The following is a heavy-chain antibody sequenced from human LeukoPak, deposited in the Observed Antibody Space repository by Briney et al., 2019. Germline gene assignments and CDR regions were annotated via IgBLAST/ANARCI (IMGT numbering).Heavy chain of an antibody. V-gene: IGHV4-59*01. Sequence: SETLSLTCTVSGGSISSYYWNWIRQPPGKGLEWLAYLYYSGTTNYNPSLKSRITVSSDTSKNQFSLKLSSVTAADTAVYYCARSTMTGPYYFDKWGQGTLVTVSS. CDR1: GGSISSYY. CDR3: ARSTMTGPYYFDK. D-gene: IGHD3-10*01. J-gene: IGHJ4*02. CDR2: LYYSGTT.